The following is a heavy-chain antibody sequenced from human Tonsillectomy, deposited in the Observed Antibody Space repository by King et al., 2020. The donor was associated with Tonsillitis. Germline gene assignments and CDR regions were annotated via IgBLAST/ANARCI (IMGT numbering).Heavy chain of an antibody. CDR1: GFSLSTSGVG. V-gene: IGHV2-5*02. CDR3: AHTYYYDNSGYYRSITDFDY. D-gene: IGHD3-22*01. CDR2: IYWDDNK. Sequence: TLQESGPTLVKPTQTLTLTCTFSGFSLSTSGVGVGWIRQPPGKALEWLALIYWDDNKRYSPSLKSRLTITKDTSKNQVVLTMTNMDPVDTATYYCAHTYYYDNSGYYRSITDFDYWGQGTLVTVSS. J-gene: IGHJ4*02.